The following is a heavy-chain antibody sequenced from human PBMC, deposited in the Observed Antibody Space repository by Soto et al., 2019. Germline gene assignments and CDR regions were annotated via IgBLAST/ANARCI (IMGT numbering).Heavy chain of an antibody. Sequence: GGSLRLSCAASGFTISSNYMSWVRQAPGKGLEWVSVIYSGGSTYYADSVKGRFTISRDNSKNTLYLQMNSLRAEDTAVYYCARLWLRFQDRGAFDIWGQGTMVTVSS. CDR1: GFTISSNY. CDR3: ARLWLRFQDRGAFDI. V-gene: IGHV3-66*04. J-gene: IGHJ3*02. CDR2: IYSGGST. D-gene: IGHD5-12*01.